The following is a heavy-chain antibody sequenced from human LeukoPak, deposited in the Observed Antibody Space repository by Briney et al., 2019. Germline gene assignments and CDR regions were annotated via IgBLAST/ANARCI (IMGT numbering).Heavy chain of an antibody. D-gene: IGHD3-22*01. Sequence: SGGSLRLSCAASGFTFSDYYMSWIRQAPGKGLEGVSYISSSGSTLYYADSVKGRFTISGDNAKNSLYLQMNSLRAEDTAVYYCAREDSSGYVGGYWGQGTLVTVSS. V-gene: IGHV3-11*01. CDR3: AREDSSGYVGGY. CDR1: GFTFSDYY. CDR2: ISSSGSTL. J-gene: IGHJ4*02.